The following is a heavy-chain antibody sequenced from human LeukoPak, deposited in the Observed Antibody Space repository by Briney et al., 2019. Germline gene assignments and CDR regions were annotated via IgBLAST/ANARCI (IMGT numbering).Heavy chain of an antibody. CDR1: GLTFSTYA. CDR3: AKVDSSPPYFYYYMDV. J-gene: IGHJ6*03. Sequence: GGSLRLSCAASGLTFSTYAMSWVHQAPGKGLEWVSTISGNGGNTYYADSVKGRFTISRDNSKNTLFLQMNSLRAEDTAVYYCAKVDSSPPYFYYYMDVWGKGTTVTVSS. V-gene: IGHV3-23*01. D-gene: IGHD6-13*01. CDR2: ISGNGGNT.